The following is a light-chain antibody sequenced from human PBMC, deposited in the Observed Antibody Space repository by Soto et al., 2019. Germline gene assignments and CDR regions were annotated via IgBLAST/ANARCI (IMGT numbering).Light chain of an antibody. J-gene: IGKJ2*01. V-gene: IGKV1-39*01. CDR2: AAS. CDR1: QSVITY. CDR3: QHSRNTPHT. Sequence: DIQMTQSPSSLSASVGDRVTITCRASQSVITYLNWYQQKPVRAPQLLLYAASNLPSGVPSRFSGSGSGTDFTLTIDTLQPDDFATYYCQHSRNTPHTFGQGTTVEIK.